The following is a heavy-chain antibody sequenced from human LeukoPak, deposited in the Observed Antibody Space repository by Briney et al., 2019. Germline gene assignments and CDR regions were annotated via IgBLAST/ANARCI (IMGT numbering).Heavy chain of an antibody. CDR1: GGSISSGDYY. J-gene: IGHJ3*02. D-gene: IGHD3-3*01. Sequence: SETLSLTCTVSGGSISSGDYYWSWIRQPPGKGLEWIGYIYHSGSTYYNPSLKSRVTISVDRSKNQFSLKLSSVTAADTAVYYCARVFPAYYDFWSGPGGSAFDIWGQGTMVTVSS. CDR3: ARVFPAYYDFWSGPGGSAFDI. V-gene: IGHV4-30-2*01. CDR2: IYHSGST.